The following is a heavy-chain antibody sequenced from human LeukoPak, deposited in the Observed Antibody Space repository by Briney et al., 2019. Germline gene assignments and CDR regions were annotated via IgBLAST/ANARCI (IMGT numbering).Heavy chain of an antibody. D-gene: IGHD3-10*01. CDR2: ISSSSDYI. CDR3: AREAQGSGLPGLSRYYYMDV. V-gene: IGHV3-21*01. J-gene: IGHJ6*03. CDR1: GFSFSNFG. Sequence: GGSLRLSCAASGFSFSNFGMNWVRQAPGKGLEWVSSISSSSDYIYYADSVKGRITISRDNAKNSLYLQMNRLRAEDTAVYFCAREAQGSGLPGLSRYYYMDVWGKGTTVTVS.